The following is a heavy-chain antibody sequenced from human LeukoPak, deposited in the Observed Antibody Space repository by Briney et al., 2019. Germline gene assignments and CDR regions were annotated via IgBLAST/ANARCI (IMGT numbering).Heavy chain of an antibody. Sequence: PGGSLRLCCAASGFTFSSYSMNWVRQAPGKVLEWVASISSSSSYISYADSVKGRFTISRAKAKNSLYLPMNSLSAEDTAVYYCARTGALNWHYYYYYYMDVWGKGTTVTVSS. D-gene: IGHD7-27*01. CDR1: GFTFSSYS. J-gene: IGHJ6*03. V-gene: IGHV3-21*01. CDR2: ISSSSSYI. CDR3: ARTGALNWHYYYYYYMDV.